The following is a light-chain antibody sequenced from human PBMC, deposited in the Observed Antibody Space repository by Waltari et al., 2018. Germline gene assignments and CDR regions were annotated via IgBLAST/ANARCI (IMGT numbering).Light chain of an antibody. CDR3: SSYTSIIPPFL. CDR1: SSDLGGYSF. Sequence: QSALTQPASVSGSPGQSITISCTRSSSDLGGYSFVSWYQQHPGKAPNLMTYDVSHRPSGVSKRFSGSKSGNTASLTISGLQPEDEADYYCSSYTSIIPPFLFGTGTKVTVL. J-gene: IGLJ1*01. CDR2: DVS. V-gene: IGLV2-14*01.